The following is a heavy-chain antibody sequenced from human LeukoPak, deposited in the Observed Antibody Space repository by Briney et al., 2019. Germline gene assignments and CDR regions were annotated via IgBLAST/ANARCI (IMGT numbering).Heavy chain of an antibody. D-gene: IGHD3-16*01. CDR3: ASLMGDRTPGY. CDR2: ISSSGSTI. CDR1: GFTLSDYY. Sequence: KSGGSLRLSCAASGFTLSDYYMSWIRQTPGKGLEWVSYISSSGSTIYYADSVKGRFTISRDNAKSSLYLQTNSLGAEDTAVYYCASLMGDRTPGYWGQGTLVTVSS. J-gene: IGHJ4*02. V-gene: IGHV3-11*04.